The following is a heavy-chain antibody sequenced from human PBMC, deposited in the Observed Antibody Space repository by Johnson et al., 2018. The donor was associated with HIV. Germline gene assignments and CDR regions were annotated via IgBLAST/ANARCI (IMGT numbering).Heavy chain of an antibody. CDR2: INSDGSST. D-gene: IGHD5-12*01. CDR1: GFTFSSYW. CDR3: ARDNMVATADDACDV. Sequence: VQLVESGGGLVQPGGSLRLSCAASGFTFSSYWMHWVRQAPGKGLVWVSRINSDGSSTSYADSVKGRFTISRDNSKNTRYLQMNSLRAEDTAVDYCARDNMVATADDACDVWGQGTMVTVSS. V-gene: IGHV3-74*01. J-gene: IGHJ3*01.